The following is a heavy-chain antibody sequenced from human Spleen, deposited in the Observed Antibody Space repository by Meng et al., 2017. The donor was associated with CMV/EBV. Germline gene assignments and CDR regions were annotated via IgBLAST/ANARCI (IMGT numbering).Heavy chain of an antibody. Sequence: QVQLQRWGAGLLKPSETRSLTCAVYGGSFIGYDWSWIRQTPGKGLEWIGEINHSGSTNYNPSLKSRVTISVDTSKNQFSLKLSSVTAADTAVYYCAREVGQQLVFRYWGQGTLVTVSS. D-gene: IGHD6-13*01. J-gene: IGHJ4*02. CDR2: INHSGST. CDR1: GGSFIGYD. CDR3: AREVGQQLVFRY. V-gene: IGHV4-34*01.